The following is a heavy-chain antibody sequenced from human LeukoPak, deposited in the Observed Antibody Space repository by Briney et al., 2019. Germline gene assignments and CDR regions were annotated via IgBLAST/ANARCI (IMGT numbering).Heavy chain of an antibody. CDR1: GFTFSSYA. CDR3: AKPGSEGPLYFDY. J-gene: IGHJ4*02. D-gene: IGHD3-10*01. CDR2: ISGSGGST. Sequence: PGGSLRLSCAASGFTFSSYAMSWVRQAPGKGLEWVSAISGSGGSTYYADSVKGRFTISRDNSKNTLYLQTNSLRAEDTAVYYSAKPGSEGPLYFDYWGQGTLVTVSS. V-gene: IGHV3-23*01.